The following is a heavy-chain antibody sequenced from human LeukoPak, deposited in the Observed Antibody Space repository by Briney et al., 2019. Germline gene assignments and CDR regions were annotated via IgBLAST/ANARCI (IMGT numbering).Heavy chain of an antibody. Sequence: PGGSLRLSCAASGFTFSNAWMSWVRQAPGKGLEWVGRIKSKTDGGTTDYAAPVKGRFTISRDDSKNTLYLQMNSLKTEDTAVYYCTTPGGYVPLGYYYGMDVWGQGTTVTVSS. CDR2: IKSKTDGGTT. J-gene: IGHJ6*02. V-gene: IGHV3-15*01. D-gene: IGHD5-12*01. CDR1: GFTFSNAW. CDR3: TTPGGYVPLGYYYGMDV.